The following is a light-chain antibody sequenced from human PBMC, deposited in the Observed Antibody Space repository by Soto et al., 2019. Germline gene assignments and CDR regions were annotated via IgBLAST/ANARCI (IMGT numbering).Light chain of an antibody. CDR1: QSVSRY. CDR3: QQRGDWPIT. CDR2: AES. Sequence: EVVLTQSPATLSLSPGERATLSCRASQSVSRYLAWYPQKPGQAPRLLIFAESNRATGIPARFSASESGTDLAHTLSRLESEESAVDNGQQRGDWPITFGQGTRLDIK. J-gene: IGKJ5*01. V-gene: IGKV3-11*01.